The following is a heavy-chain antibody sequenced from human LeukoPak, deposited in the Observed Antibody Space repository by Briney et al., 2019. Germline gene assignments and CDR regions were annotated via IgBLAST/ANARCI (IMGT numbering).Heavy chain of an antibody. CDR2: INPNSGGT. CDR1: GYTFTGYY. J-gene: IGHJ4*02. V-gene: IGHV1-2*02. D-gene: IGHD2-2*01. CDR3: ARDPYCSSTSCYGMVADY. Sequence: ASVKVSCKASGYTFTGYYMHWVRQAPGQGLEWMGWINPNSGGTNYAQKFQGKVTMTRDTSISTAYVELSRLRSDDTAVYYCARDPYCSSTSCYGMVADYWGQGTLVTVSS.